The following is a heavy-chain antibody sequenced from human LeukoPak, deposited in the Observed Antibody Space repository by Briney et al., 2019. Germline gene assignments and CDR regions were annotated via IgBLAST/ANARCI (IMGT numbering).Heavy chain of an antibody. CDR3: AKNSYLNYYDSSGYYYHAFDI. CDR2: ISGSGGSI. Sequence: GGSLRLPCAASGFTFSSYAMSWVRQAPGKGLEWVSGISGSGGSIYYADSVKGRFTISRDNSKNTLYLQMNSLRVEDTAVYYCAKNSYLNYYDSSGYYYHAFDIWGQGTMVTVSS. J-gene: IGHJ3*02. V-gene: IGHV3-23*01. D-gene: IGHD3-22*01. CDR1: GFTFSSYA.